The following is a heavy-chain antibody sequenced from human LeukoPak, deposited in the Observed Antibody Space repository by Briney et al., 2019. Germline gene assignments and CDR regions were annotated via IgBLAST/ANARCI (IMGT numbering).Heavy chain of an antibody. CDR1: GYTCTGYY. CDR3: ARDYFPGDYGSGSADV. V-gene: IGHV1-2*06. J-gene: IGHJ6*04. Sequence: EASVKVSCKASGYTCTGYYMNWVRQAPGPGLKWMGRINPNSGGTNYAQKFQGRVTMTRDTSISTAYMELSRLRSDDTAVYYCARDYFPGDYGSGSADVWGKGTTVTVSS. CDR2: INPNSGGT. D-gene: IGHD3-10*01.